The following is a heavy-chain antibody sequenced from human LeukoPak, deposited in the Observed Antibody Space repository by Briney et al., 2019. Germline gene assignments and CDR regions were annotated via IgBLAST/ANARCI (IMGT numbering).Heavy chain of an antibody. CDR1: GFTFSNAW. CDR3: TTDQRITVFGVVVNDHGAFDI. V-gene: IGHV3-15*01. Sequence: GGSLRLSCAASGFTFSNAWMNWVRQAPGKGLEWVGRIKSKTDGGTTDYAAPVKSRFTISGDDSKNTLYLQMNSLKTEDTAVYYCTTDQRITVFGVVVNDHGAFDIWGQGTMVTVSS. J-gene: IGHJ3*02. D-gene: IGHD3-3*01. CDR2: IKSKTDGGTT.